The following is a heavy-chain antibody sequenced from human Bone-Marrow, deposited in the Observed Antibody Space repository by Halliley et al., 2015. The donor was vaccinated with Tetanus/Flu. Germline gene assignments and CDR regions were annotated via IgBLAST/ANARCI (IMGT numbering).Heavy chain of an antibody. CDR2: IFYSGST. Sequence: TLSLTCIVSGGSISSHYWSWIRQPPGKGLEWIGYIFYSGSTNYNPSLKSRVTISVDTSKNQFSLKLSSVTAADTAVYYCARDQKEGAPDYWGQGTLVTVSS. CDR1: GGSISSHY. D-gene: IGHD3-16*01. CDR3: ARDQKEGAPDY. V-gene: IGHV4-59*11. J-gene: IGHJ4*02.